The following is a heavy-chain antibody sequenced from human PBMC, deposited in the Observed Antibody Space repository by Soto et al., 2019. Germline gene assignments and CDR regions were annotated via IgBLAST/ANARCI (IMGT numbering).Heavy chain of an antibody. J-gene: IGHJ6*02. D-gene: IGHD3-22*01. CDR3: TTDTYYYDSSGDYYYGMDV. V-gene: IGHV3-15*07. CDR1: GFTFSNAW. Sequence: EVQLVESGGGLVKPGGSLRLSCAASGFTFSNAWMNLVRQAPGKGLEWVGRIKSKTDGGTTDYAAPVKGRFTISRDDSKNTLYLQMNSLKTEDTAVYYCTTDTYYYDSSGDYYYGMDVWGQGTTVTVSS. CDR2: IKSKTDGGTT.